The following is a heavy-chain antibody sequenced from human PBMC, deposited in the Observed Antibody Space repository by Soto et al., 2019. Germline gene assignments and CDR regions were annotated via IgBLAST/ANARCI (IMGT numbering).Heavy chain of an antibody. V-gene: IGHV3-23*01. CDR1: GFTFSSYT. D-gene: IGHD1-26*01. CDR3: VRTIVGATKGGWFDP. J-gene: IGHJ5*02. Sequence: EVQLSESGGGLVQPGGSLRLSCTASGFTFSSYTMSWVRQAPGKGLEWVSSFSGRDATTYYADSVKGRFTISRDNSKNTLYLQMKSLRAEDTALYFCVRTIVGATKGGWFDPWGQGALVTVSS. CDR2: FSGRDATT.